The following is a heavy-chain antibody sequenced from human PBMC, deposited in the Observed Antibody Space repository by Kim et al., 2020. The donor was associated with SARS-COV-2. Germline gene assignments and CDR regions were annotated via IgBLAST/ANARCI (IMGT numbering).Heavy chain of an antibody. Sequence: ASVKVSCKASGYTFTSYAMNWVRQAPGQGLEWMGWINTNTGNPTYAQGFTGRVVFSLDTSVSTAYLQISSLKAEDTAVYYCARDGSSWYPSIFYYYYYMDVWGKGTTVTVSS. J-gene: IGHJ6*03. V-gene: IGHV7-4-1*02. CDR3: ARDGSSWYPSIFYYYYYMDV. D-gene: IGHD6-13*01. CDR2: INTNTGNP. CDR1: GYTFTSYA.